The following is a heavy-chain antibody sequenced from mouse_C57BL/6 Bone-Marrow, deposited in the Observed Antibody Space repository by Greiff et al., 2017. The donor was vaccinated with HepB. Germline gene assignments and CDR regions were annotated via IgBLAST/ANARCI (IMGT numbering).Heavy chain of an antibody. V-gene: IGHV6-3*01. CDR2: IRLKSDNYAT. D-gene: IGHD1-1*01. CDR3: TGSNYYGSSYVGNYAMDY. J-gene: IGHJ4*01. Sequence: EVKLEESGGGLVQPGGSMKLSCVASGFTFSNYWMNWVRQSPEKGLEWVAQIRLKSDNYATHYAESVKGRFTISRDDSKSSVYLQMNNLRAEDTGIYYCTGSNYYGSSYVGNYAMDYWGQGTSVTVSS. CDR1: GFTFSNYW.